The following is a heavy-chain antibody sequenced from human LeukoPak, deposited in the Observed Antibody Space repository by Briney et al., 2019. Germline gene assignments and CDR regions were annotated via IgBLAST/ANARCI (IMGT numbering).Heavy chain of an antibody. CDR1: GGSFSGYY. CDR2: INHSGST. D-gene: IGHD3-10*01. V-gene: IGHV4-34*01. J-gene: IGHJ4*02. Sequence: SGTLSLTCAVYGGSFSGYYWSWIRQPPGKGLEWIGEINHSGSTNYNPSLKSRVTISVDTSKNQFSLKLSSVTAADTAVYYCASSFVYGSGSYYKAGFDYWGQGTLVTVSS. CDR3: ASSFVYGSGSYYKAGFDY.